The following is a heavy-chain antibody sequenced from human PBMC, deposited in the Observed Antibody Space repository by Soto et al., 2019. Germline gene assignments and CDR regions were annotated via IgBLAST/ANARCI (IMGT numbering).Heavy chain of an antibody. J-gene: IGHJ4*02. Sequence: GEALKISCKGSGYSFTSYWIGWVGPMPGKGLEWMGIIYPGDSDTRYSPSFQGQVTISADKSISTAYLQWSSLKASDTAMYYCARSTTVKKYYFDYWGQGTLVTVSS. CDR1: GYSFTSYW. CDR2: IYPGDSDT. CDR3: ARSTTVKKYYFDY. D-gene: IGHD4-4*01. V-gene: IGHV5-51*01.